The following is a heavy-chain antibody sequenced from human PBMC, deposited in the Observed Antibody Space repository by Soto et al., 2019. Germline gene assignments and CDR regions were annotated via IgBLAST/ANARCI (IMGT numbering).Heavy chain of an antibody. V-gene: IGHV3-72*01. CDR2: IRKRTNSYTT. D-gene: IGHD1-26*01. CDR1: GFTFGDYF. J-gene: IGHJ3*01. CDR3: TRSVGGQNYVLDL. Sequence: GGSLRLSCAASGFTFGDYFMDWARQAAGKGPEWVGRIRKRTNSYTTEYAASVRGRFTISRDDSKNLLYLQMNSLKTDDTAIYYCTRSVGGQNYVLDLWGQGTMVTVSS.